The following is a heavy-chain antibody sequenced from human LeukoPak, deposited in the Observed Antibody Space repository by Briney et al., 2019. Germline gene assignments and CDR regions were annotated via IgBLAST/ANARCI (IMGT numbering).Heavy chain of an antibody. CDR2: IKSKTDGGTT. J-gene: IGHJ4*02. V-gene: IGHV3-15*01. CDR1: GFTFSNAW. D-gene: IGHD2-2*01. CDR3: TTTEVYCSSTSCYPGMDY. Sequence: GGSLRLSCAASGFTFSNAWMSWVRQAPGKGLEWVGRIKSKTDGGTTDYAAPVKGRFTISRDDSKNTLYLQMNSLKTEDTAVYYCTTTEVYCSSTSCYPGMDYWGQGTLVTVSS.